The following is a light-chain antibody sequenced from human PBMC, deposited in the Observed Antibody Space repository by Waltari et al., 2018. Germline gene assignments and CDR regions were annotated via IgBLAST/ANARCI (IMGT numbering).Light chain of an antibody. CDR3: QQYNNWPPWT. V-gene: IGKV3-15*01. CDR2: GAS. CDR1: QRVSSN. J-gene: IGKJ2*02. Sequence: EIVMTQSPATLSVSPGERATLSCRASQRVSSNLAWYQQKPGQAPRLRIYGASTRATGIPARFSGSGSGTEFTLTISSMQSEDFAVYYCQQYNNWPPWTFGQGTKLEIK.